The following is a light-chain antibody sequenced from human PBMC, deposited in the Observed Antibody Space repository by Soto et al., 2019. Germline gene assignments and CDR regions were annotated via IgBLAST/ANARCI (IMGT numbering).Light chain of an antibody. V-gene: IGKV3-11*01. CDR1: HTVANF. CDR2: DVS. J-gene: IGKJ4*01. CDR3: QQRRNWPPT. Sequence: DTVLIQSPATLSLSPGERATLSCRASHTVANFLAWYQHKAGQAPRLLIYDVSNRATGIPARFSGSGSGTDFTLTISSLEPDDFAVYYYQQRRNWPPTFGGGTNVEIK.